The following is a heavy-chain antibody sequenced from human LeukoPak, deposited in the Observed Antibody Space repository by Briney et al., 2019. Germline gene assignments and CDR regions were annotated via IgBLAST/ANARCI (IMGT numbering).Heavy chain of an antibody. J-gene: IGHJ3*02. CDR1: GGSISSYY. CDR3: ARDRRESSKPNDAFDI. D-gene: IGHD4-11*01. CDR2: IYYTGST. Sequence: PSETLSLTCSVSGGSISSYYWSWIRQPPGKGLEWNGYIYYTGSTNYNPSLESRVTISIDTSKKQLSLKLRSVTAADTAVYYCARDRRESSKPNDAFDIWGQGTMVTVSS. V-gene: IGHV4-59*01.